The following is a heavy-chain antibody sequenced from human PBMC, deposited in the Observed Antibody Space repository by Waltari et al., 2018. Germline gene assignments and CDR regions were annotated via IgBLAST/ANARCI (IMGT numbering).Heavy chain of an antibody. CDR1: GGSFSGYY. V-gene: IGHV4-34*01. D-gene: IGHD3-22*01. CDR3: ARATYYYDSSGYWRDAFDI. J-gene: IGHJ3*02. CDR2: SNHSGST. Sequence: QVQLQQWGAGLLKPSETLSLTCAVYGGSFSGYYWSWIRQPPGKGLEWIGESNHSGSTNYNPSLKSRVTISVDTSKNQFSLKLSSVTAADTAVYYCARATYYYDSSGYWRDAFDIWGQGTMVTVSS.